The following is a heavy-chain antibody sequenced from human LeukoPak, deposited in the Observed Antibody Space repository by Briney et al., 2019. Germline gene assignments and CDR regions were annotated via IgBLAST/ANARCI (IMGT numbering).Heavy chain of an antibody. CDR2: ISSSSTYT. D-gene: IGHD2-2*01. J-gene: IGHJ6*02. CDR3: ARAPGYCTGTSCYSYYGMDV. CDR1: GFTFSAYY. Sequence: GRSLRLSCAASGFTFSAYYMSWIRQAPGKGLEWVSCISSSSTYTNYADSVKGRFTISRDNAKNSLYLQMNSLRAEDTAVYYCARAPGYCTGTSCYSYYGMDVWGQGTTVTVSS. V-gene: IGHV3-11*05.